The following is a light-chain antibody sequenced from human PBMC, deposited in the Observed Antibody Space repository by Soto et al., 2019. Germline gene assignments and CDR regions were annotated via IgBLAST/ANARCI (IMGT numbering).Light chain of an antibody. Sequence: QSALTQPASVSGSPGQSITISCTGTSSDIGGYIYVSWYQQHPGKAPKLMIYEGSKRPSGVSNRFSGSKSGNTASLTISGLQAEDEADYYCSSFSSSTTLYVFGTGTKV. CDR1: SSDIGGYIY. CDR3: SSFSSSTTLYV. V-gene: IGLV2-14*01. CDR2: EGS. J-gene: IGLJ1*01.